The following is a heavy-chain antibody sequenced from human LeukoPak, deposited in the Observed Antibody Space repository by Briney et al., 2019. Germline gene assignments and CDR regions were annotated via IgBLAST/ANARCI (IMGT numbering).Heavy chain of an antibody. CDR2: ISSSSSDI. CDR1: GFTFSSYS. CDR3: ARGTTYIDY. D-gene: IGHD1-1*01. Sequence: AGGSLRLSCAASGFTFSSYSLNCVRQAPGKGVEWISYISSSSSDIYDADSVKGRLTIARDNTKNSLYLQINSLRAEDTAVYYWARGTTYIDYWGQGTLVTVSS. J-gene: IGHJ4*02. V-gene: IGHV3-21*01.